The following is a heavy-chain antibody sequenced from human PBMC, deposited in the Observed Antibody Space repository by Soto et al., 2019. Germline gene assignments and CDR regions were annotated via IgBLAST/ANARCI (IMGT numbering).Heavy chain of an antibody. CDR2: INHSGST. Sequence: SETLSLTCAVYGGSFSGYYWSWSRQPPGKGLEWIGEINHSGSTNYNPSLKSRVTISVDTSKNQFSLKLSSVTAADTAVYYCASRGYYDSSGYYRYFDYWGQGTLVTVSS. CDR1: GGSFSGYY. V-gene: IGHV4-34*01. J-gene: IGHJ4*02. D-gene: IGHD3-22*01. CDR3: ASRGYYDSSGYYRYFDY.